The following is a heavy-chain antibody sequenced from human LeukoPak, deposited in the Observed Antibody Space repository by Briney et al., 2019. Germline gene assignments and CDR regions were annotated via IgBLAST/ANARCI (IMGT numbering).Heavy chain of an antibody. V-gene: IGHV3-15*01. CDR2: IKTKTDGGTT. D-gene: IGHD4-23*01. J-gene: IGHJ4*02. CDR1: GFTFSSAW. Sequence: GGSLRLSCAASGFTFSSAWMSWVRQAPGQGLEWLGRIKTKTDGGTTDYAAPVKGRFTISRDDSKDTLYLQMNSLKSDDTAVYYCANTFGGNSHRSDYWGQGTLVTVSS. CDR3: ANTFGGNSHRSDY.